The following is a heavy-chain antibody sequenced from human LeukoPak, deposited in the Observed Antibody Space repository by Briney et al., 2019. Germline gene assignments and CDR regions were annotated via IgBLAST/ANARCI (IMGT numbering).Heavy chain of an antibody. D-gene: IGHD3-9*01. CDR1: GGSISSSSYY. CDR2: IYYSGTT. V-gene: IGHV4-39*07. Sequence: PSETLSLTCTVSGGSISSSSYYWGWIRQPPGKGLEWIRSIYYSGTTYYNPSHKSRVTIAVDTSKNQFSLKLSSVTAADTAVYYCATGIGVILTQLDYWGQGTLVTVSS. CDR3: ATGIGVILTQLDY. J-gene: IGHJ4*02.